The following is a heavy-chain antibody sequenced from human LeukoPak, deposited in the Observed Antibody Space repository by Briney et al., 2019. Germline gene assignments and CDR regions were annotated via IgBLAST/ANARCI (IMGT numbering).Heavy chain of an antibody. CDR2: ISSSSSYI. Sequence: GGSLRLSCAASGFTFSSYSMNWVRQAPGKGLEWVSSISSSSSYIYYADSVKGRFTISRDSAKNSLYLQMNSLRAEDTAVYYCARERLYGASALDYWGQGTLVTVSS. D-gene: IGHD4-17*01. V-gene: IGHV3-21*01. CDR3: ARERLYGASALDY. J-gene: IGHJ4*02. CDR1: GFTFSSYS.